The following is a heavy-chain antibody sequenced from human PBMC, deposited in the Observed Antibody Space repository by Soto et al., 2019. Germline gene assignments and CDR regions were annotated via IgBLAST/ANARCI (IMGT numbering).Heavy chain of an antibody. CDR1: GGTFSSYA. J-gene: IGHJ4*02. CDR2: IIPIFGTA. Sequence: QVQLVQSGAEVKKPGSSVKVSCKASGGTFSSYAISWVRQAPGQGLEWMGGIIPIFGTANYAQKFQGRVTITAGESTSTAYMELSSLRSEDTAVYYCAGAKYYYDSSGYELLYYFDYWGQGTLVTVSS. D-gene: IGHD3-22*01. V-gene: IGHV1-69*01. CDR3: AGAKYYYDSSGYELLYYFDY.